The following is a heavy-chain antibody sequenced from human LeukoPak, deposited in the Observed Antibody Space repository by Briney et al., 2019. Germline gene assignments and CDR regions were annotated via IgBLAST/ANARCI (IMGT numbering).Heavy chain of an antibody. CDR2: ISSSSSYT. D-gene: IGHD6-13*01. Sequence: GGSLRLSCAASGFTFSDYYMSWIRQAPGKGLEWVSYISSSSSYTSYADSVKGRFTISRDNAKNSLYLQMNSLRAEDTAVYYCARQLVYDYFDYWGRGTLVTVSS. CDR3: ARQLVYDYFDY. V-gene: IGHV3-11*06. CDR1: GFTFSDYY. J-gene: IGHJ4*02.